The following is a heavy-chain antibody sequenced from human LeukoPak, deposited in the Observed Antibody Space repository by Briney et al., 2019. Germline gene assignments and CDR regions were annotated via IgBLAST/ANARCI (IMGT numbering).Heavy chain of an antibody. CDR1: GGTFSSYA. Sequence: SVKVSCKASGGTFSSYAISWVRQAPGQGLEWMGGIIPIFGTVNYAQKFQGRVTITTDESTGTAYMELSSLRSEDTAVYYCARDRIKGWVVAATINWFDPWGQGTLVTVSS. V-gene: IGHV1-69*05. CDR2: IIPIFGTV. CDR3: ARDRIKGWVVAATINWFDP. J-gene: IGHJ5*02. D-gene: IGHD2-15*01.